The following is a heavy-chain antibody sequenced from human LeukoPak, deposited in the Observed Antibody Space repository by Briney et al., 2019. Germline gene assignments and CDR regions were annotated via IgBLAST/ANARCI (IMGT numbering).Heavy chain of an antibody. CDR1: GISFSSYW. CDR2: IKYDGTHK. J-gene: IGHJ4*02. V-gene: IGHV3-7*01. CDR3: ASSHDSSGND. Sequence: GGSLRLSCAASGISFSSYWMAWVRQAPGKGLEWVANIKYDGTHKFYADSVKGRFTISRDNAKNSLFLEMNSLTADDTAVYSCASSHDSSGNDWGQGTLVTVSS. D-gene: IGHD3-22*01.